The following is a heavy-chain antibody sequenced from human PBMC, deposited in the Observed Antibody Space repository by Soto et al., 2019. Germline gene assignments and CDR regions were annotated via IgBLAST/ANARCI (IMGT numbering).Heavy chain of an antibody. CDR3: ATTGRKGSYYCVEY. CDR1: VFTFPSYC. J-gene: IGHJ4*02. CDR2: ISGGGGGT. Sequence: VVSRILSCSSSVFTFPSYCINLVRQAPVHWLEWVSTISGGGGGTDYADSSKGRFIISRDNSKNTLYLQMNSLRAEDTDVYYCATTGRKGSYYCVEYWGKGTPVNVSS. V-gene: IGHV3-23*01. D-gene: IGHD3-10*01.